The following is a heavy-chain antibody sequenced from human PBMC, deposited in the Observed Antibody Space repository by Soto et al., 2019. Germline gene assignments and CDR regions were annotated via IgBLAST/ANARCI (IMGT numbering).Heavy chain of an antibody. Sequence: PGGSLSLSCAASGFTFSSYSMNWVRQAPGKGLEWVANIKPDGSDRYYVDSLKGRFTISRDNAKNSLYLQMNSLRADDTAVYYCTRRFSDYWGQGTLVTVSS. J-gene: IGHJ4*02. CDR1: GFTFSSYS. CDR3: TRRFSDY. CDR2: IKPDGSDR. D-gene: IGHD3-3*01. V-gene: IGHV3-7*01.